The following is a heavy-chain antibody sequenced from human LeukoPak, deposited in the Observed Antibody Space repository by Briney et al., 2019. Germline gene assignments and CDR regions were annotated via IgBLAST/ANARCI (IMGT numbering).Heavy chain of an antibody. CDR2: ISYDGSNK. D-gene: IGHD5-18*01. J-gene: IGHJ4*02. CDR3: ARDRGDTAMASASFDY. V-gene: IGHV3-30-3*01. CDR1: GFTFSSYA. Sequence: QTGGSLRLSCAASGFTFSSYAMHWVRQAPGKGLEWVAVISYDGSNKYYADSVKGRFTISRDNSKNTLYLQMNSLRAEDTAVYYCARDRGDTAMASASFDYWGQGTLVTVSS.